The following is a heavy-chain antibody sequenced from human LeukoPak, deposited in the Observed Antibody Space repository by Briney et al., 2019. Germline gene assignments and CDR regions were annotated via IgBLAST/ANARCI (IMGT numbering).Heavy chain of an antibody. CDR2: IWYDGSNK. CDR1: GFTFSSYG. V-gene: IGHV3-33*01. CDR3: AREDYYDSSTTGFDY. D-gene: IGHD3-22*01. J-gene: IGHJ4*02. Sequence: GGSLRLSCAASGFTFSSYGMHWVRQAPGKGLEWVAVIWYDGSNKYHADSVKGRFTISRDNSKNTLYLQMNSLRAEDTAVYYCAREDYYDSSTTGFDYWGQGTLVTVSS.